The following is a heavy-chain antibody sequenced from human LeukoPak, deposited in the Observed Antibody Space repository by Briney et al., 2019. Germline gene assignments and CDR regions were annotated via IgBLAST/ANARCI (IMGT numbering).Heavy chain of an antibody. CDR2: IKTDGSST. V-gene: IGHV3-74*01. CDR3: ARGVSGTGPDI. J-gene: IGHJ3*02. Sequence: PGGSLRLSCAAPGFTFISYWLRWGRPAPGERLVWVSRIKTDGSSTDYADSAKGRFTISRDNSKNTMYLQMNSLRAEDTAVYYCARGVSGTGPDIWGLGTMVTVSS. D-gene: IGHD5/OR15-5a*01. CDR1: GFTFISYW.